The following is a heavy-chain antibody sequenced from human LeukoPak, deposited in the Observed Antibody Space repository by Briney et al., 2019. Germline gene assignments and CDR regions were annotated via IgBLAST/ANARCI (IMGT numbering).Heavy chain of an antibody. CDR1: GFTFSSYS. CDR3: ARDHPYDFWSGYHGDYFDY. D-gene: IGHD3-3*01. CDR2: ISSSSSYI. Sequence: PGGSLRLSCAASGFTFSSYSMDWVRQAPGKGLEWVSSISSSSSYIYYADSVKGRFTISRDNAKNSPYLQMNSLRAEDTAVYYCARDHPYDFWSGYHGDYFDYWGQGTLVTVSS. V-gene: IGHV3-21*01. J-gene: IGHJ4*02.